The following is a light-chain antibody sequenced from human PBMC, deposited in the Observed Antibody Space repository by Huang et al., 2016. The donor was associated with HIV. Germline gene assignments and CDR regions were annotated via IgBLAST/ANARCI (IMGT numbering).Light chain of an antibody. CDR1: QCISTY. CDR3: QQYNNFPWT. J-gene: IGKJ1*01. Sequence: DIQVTQSSSTLSASVGDRVTSACRASQCISTYLAWYQHKPGRAPNLLIYEASTLERGDPSRFSGGGSGTDFTLTISSLQPDDFATYYCQQYNNFPWTFGQGTKVEV. V-gene: IGKV1-5*03. CDR2: EAS.